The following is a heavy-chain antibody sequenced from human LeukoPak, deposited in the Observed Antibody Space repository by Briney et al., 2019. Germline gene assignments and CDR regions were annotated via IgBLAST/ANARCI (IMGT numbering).Heavy chain of an antibody. Sequence: SETLSLTCTVSGGSISSYYWSWIRQPAGKGLEWIGRIYTSGSTNYNPSLKSRVTMSVDTSKNQFSLKLSSVTAADTAVYYCARDREGEYYGSGSHGPFDIWGQGTMVTVSS. CDR1: GGSISSYY. CDR2: IYTSGST. D-gene: IGHD3-10*01. CDR3: ARDREGEYYGSGSHGPFDI. V-gene: IGHV4-4*07. J-gene: IGHJ3*02.